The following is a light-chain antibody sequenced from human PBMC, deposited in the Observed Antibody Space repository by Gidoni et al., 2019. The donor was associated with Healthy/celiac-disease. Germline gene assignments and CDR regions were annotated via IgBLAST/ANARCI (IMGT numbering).Light chain of an antibody. Sequence: DIVFTQSPGTLSLSPGERATLPCRASQSVSSSYLAWYQQKPGQAPRLLIYGASSRATGIPDRFSGSGSGTDFTLTISRLEPEDFAVYYCQQYGSSWTFGQGTKVEIK. J-gene: IGKJ1*01. CDR2: GAS. CDR3: QQYGSSWT. CDR1: QSVSSSY. V-gene: IGKV3-20*01.